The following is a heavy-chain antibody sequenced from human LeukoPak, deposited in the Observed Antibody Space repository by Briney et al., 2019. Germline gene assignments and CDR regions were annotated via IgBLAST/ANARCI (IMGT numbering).Heavy chain of an antibody. V-gene: IGHV4-34*01. D-gene: IGHD3-9*01. CDR3: ARGLSPFDWLLKPWDY. CDR1: GGSFSGYY. Sequence: KPSETLSLTCAVYGGSFSGYYWSWIRQPPGKGLEWIGEINHSGSTNYNPSLKSRVTISVDTSKNQFSLKLSSVTAADTAVYYCARGLSPFDWLLKPWDYWGQGTLVTVSS. CDR2: INHSGST. J-gene: IGHJ4*02.